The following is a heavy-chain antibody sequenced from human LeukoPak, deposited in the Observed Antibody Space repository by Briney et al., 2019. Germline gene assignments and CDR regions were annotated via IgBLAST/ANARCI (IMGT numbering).Heavy chain of an antibody. J-gene: IGHJ6*03. CDR2: IIPIFGTA. CDR1: GGTFSSYA. Sequence: GASVTVSCKASGGTFSSYAISWVRQAPGQGLEWMGGIIPIFGTANYAQKFQGRVTITTDESTSTAYMELSSLRSEDTAVYYCARDKGSTVTTTDYYYYMDVWGKGTTVTVSS. V-gene: IGHV1-69*05. CDR3: ARDKGSTVTTTDYYYYMDV. D-gene: IGHD4-17*01.